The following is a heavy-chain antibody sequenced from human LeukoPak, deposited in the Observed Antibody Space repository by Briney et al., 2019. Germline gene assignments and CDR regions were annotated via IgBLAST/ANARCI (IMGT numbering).Heavy chain of an antibody. J-gene: IGHJ1*01. Sequence: ASVKVSCKASRYTFTSYGISWVRQAPGQGLEWMGWISVYNDNTNYAQKFQGRVTMTTDTSTSTAYMELRSLRSDDTAVYYCVRDGSGSRGYFLHWGQGILVTVSS. CDR3: VRDGSGSRGYFLH. CDR2: ISVYNDNT. V-gene: IGHV1-18*04. CDR1: RYTFTSYG. D-gene: IGHD1-26*01.